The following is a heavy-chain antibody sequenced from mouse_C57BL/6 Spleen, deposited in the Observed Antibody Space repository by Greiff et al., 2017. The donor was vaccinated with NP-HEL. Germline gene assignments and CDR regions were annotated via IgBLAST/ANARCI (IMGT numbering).Heavy chain of an antibody. CDR1: GYTFTSYG. CDR2: IYPRSGNT. D-gene: IGHD4-1*01. V-gene: IGHV1-81*01. J-gene: IGHJ4*01. Sequence: QVQLQQSGAELARPGASVKLSCKASGYTFTSYGISWVKQRTGQGLEWIGEIYPRSGNTYYNEKFKGKATLTADKSSSTAYMELRSLTSEDSAVYFWARNWGAMDYWGPGTAVTVSS. CDR3: ARNWGAMDY.